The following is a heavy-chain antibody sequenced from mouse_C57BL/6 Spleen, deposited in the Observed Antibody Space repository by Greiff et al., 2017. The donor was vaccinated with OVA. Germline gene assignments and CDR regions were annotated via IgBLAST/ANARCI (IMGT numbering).Heavy chain of an antibody. CDR1: GFSLTSYG. CDR3: ARDYGSSPYAMDY. V-gene: IGHV2-2*01. D-gene: IGHD1-1*01. Sequence: VQVVESGPGLVQPSQSLSITCTVSGFSLTSYGVHWVRQSPGKGLEWLGVIWSGGSTDYNAAFISRLSISKDNSKSQVFFKMNSLQADDTAIYYCARDYGSSPYAMDYWGQGTSVTVSS. CDR2: IWSGGST. J-gene: IGHJ4*01.